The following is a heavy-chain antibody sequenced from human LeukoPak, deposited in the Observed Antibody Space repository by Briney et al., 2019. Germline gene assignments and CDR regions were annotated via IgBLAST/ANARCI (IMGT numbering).Heavy chain of an antibody. Sequence: GGSLRHSCAASGFTFSSYAMNWVRQAPGKGLAWVSGINNSGGSTYYADSVKGRFTISRDNSKNTLYLQMNSLRAEDTAVYYCAKPPGLRRLDPWGQGTLVTVSS. J-gene: IGHJ5*02. CDR2: INNSGGST. CDR3: AKPPGLRRLDP. V-gene: IGHV3-23*01. D-gene: IGHD5-12*01. CDR1: GFTFSSYA.